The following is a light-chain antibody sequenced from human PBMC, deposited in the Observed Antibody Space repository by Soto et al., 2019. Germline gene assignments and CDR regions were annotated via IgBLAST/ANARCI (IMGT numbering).Light chain of an antibody. CDR2: EAN. J-gene: IGLJ2*01. CDR3: SSYAGISTLVV. CDR1: SSDVGSYNL. Sequence: QSALTQAASVSGSPGQSITISCTGTSSDVGSYNLVSWYRQHPGTAPKLIIYEANKRPSGLSTRFSGSKSGNTASLTISGLQAEDEADYFCSSYAGISTLVVFGGGTQLTVL. V-gene: IGLV2-23*01.